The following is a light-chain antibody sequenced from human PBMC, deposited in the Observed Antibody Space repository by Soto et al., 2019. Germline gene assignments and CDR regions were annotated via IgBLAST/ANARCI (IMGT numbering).Light chain of an antibody. CDR3: QQYANSRT. J-gene: IGKJ1*01. Sequence: EIVLTQSPGTLSLSPGERATLSCRASQSVNINYFAWYQQKSGQAPRLLIYGTSNRASGIPDRFSGSGSGTDFTLSISGLEPEDFAVYFCQQYANSRTFGQGTRWIS. CDR1: QSVNINY. V-gene: IGKV3-20*01. CDR2: GTS.